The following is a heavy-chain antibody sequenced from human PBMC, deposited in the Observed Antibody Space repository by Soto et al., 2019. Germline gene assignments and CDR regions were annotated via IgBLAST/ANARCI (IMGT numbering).Heavy chain of an antibody. CDR3: ARAKYYDFWSGYPDAFDI. D-gene: IGHD3-3*01. Sequence: SETLSLTCTVSGGSISSGDYYWSWIRQPPGKGLEWIGYIYYSGSTYYNPSLKSRVTISVDTSKNQFSLKLSSVTAADTAVYYCARAKYYDFWSGYPDAFDIWGQGTMATVSS. CDR2: IYYSGST. J-gene: IGHJ3*02. V-gene: IGHV4-30-4*01. CDR1: GGSISSGDYY.